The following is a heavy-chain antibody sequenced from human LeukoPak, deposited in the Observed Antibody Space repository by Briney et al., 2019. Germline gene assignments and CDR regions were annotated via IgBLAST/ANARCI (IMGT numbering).Heavy chain of an antibody. CDR3: VRDNRDAFDI. CDR1: GFIFNSYS. V-gene: IGHV3-21*01. Sequence: PGGSLRLSCAVSGFIFNSYSMNWVRQASGQGLEWVSAISSSSSYKFNADSVKGRFTISRDNARNLLYLQMNSLRAEDTAVYYCVRDNRDAFDIWGQGTMVTVSS. J-gene: IGHJ3*02. CDR2: ISSSSSYK.